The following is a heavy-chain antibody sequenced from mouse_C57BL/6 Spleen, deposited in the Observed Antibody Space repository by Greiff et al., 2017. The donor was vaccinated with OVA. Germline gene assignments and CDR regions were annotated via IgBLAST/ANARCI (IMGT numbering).Heavy chain of an antibody. V-gene: IGHV3-6*01. CDR3: ASLSNYFYYFDY. D-gene: IGHD2-5*01. J-gene: IGHJ2*01. CDR2: ISYDGSN. CDR1: GYSITSGYY. Sequence: DVQLQESGPGLVKPSQSLSLTCSVTGYSITSGYYWNWIRQFPGNKLEWMGYISYDGSNNYNPSLKNRISITRDTSKNQFFLKLNSVTTEDTATYYCASLSNYFYYFDYWGQGTTLTVSS.